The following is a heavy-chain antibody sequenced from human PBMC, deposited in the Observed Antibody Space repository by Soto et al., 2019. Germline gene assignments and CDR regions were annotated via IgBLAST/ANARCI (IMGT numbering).Heavy chain of an antibody. CDR2: IHSDDST. CDR3: AREAGSSTYYYGLDV. V-gene: IGHV3-53*01. D-gene: IGHD6-6*01. Sequence: GCLILSCAASGFIVSTNDMTWVLQAPGKGLEWVSVIHSDDSTYYADSVKGRFTISRYNSKNTLFLQLNSLRAEDTALYYCAREAGSSTYYYGLDVWGQGTTVTVSS. J-gene: IGHJ6*01. CDR1: GFIVSTND.